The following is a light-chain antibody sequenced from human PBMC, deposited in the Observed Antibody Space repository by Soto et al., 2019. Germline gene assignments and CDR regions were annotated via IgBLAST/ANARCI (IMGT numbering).Light chain of an antibody. CDR2: GTF. CDR3: QQYGSSPRWT. V-gene: IGKV3-20*01. J-gene: IGKJ1*01. CDR1: QYINTR. Sequence: EIVLTQSAATLSSFPGDRVTLSCRASQYINTRLAWFQQKPGQAPRLLISGTFSRATGIPDRFSGSGSGTDFTLTISRLEPEDFAVYYCQQYGSSPRWTFGQGTKVDI.